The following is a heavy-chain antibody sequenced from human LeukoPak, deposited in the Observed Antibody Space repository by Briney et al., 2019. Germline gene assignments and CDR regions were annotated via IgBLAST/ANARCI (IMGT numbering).Heavy chain of an antibody. Sequence: GGSLRLSCAASGFTFDDYAMHWVRQAPGKGLEWVSGISWSSGSIGYADSVKGRFTISRDNAKNSLYLQMNSLRAEDTALYYCAKVRFGELSFDYWGQGTLVTVSS. V-gene: IGHV3-9*01. CDR2: ISWSSGSI. CDR1: GFTFDDYA. CDR3: AKVRFGELSFDY. J-gene: IGHJ4*02. D-gene: IGHD3-10*01.